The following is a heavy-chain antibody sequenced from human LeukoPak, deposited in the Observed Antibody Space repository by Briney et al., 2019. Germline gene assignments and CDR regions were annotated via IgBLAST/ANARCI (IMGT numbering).Heavy chain of an antibody. CDR2: IKQDGSEK. J-gene: IGHJ6*03. Sequence: GGSLRLSCAASGFTFSSYWMSWVRQAPGKGLEWVANIKQDGSEKYYVDSVKGRFTISRDNAKNSLYLQMNSLRAEDTAVYYCAREQPSSIAARWYYYYYMDVWGKGTTVTVSS. CDR3: AREQPSSIAARWYYYYYMDV. V-gene: IGHV3-7*01. CDR1: GFTFSSYW. D-gene: IGHD6-6*01.